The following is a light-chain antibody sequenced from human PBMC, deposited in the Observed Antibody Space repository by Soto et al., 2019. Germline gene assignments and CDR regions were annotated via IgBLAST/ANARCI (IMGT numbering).Light chain of an antibody. CDR2: DTS. V-gene: IGKV3-15*01. CDR1: QGIGDT. CDR3: QRYNNWPLT. J-gene: IGKJ4*01. Sequence: EFLLTQSRATLSVSRREVLGPSCRASQGIGDTLAWYQHKPGQTPRLLIYDTSARATGVPARFSGSRSGPEFTLTINSLQSEDFAIYYCQRYNNWPLTFGGGTKVDIK.